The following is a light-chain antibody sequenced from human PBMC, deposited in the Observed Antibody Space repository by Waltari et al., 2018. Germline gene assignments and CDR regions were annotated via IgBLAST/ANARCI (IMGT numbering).Light chain of an antibody. J-gene: IGLJ2*01. Sequence: QSALPQPASVSGSPGQSITISCTGIGGAVGASDFDYWYQHHPANAPQVSMYDVTNRPTRSSDRFSASKSATTPSLASTALQPEHECVSDCTSQTVEGVVQVGGGTQVTVL. CDR1: GGAVGASDF. CDR2: DVT. V-gene: IGLV2-14*01. CDR3: TSQTVEGVVQ.